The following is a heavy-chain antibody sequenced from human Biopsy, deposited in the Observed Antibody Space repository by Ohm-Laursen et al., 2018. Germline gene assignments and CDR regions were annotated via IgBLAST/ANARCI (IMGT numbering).Heavy chain of an antibody. V-gene: IGHV1-2*02. Sequence: GASVKVSCKTSGYTFTDYYVHWVRQAPGHGLEWMGWIDTINGGARYAQKFQGRVTMTRDTSISTAYMELSRLTSDDPAVYYCARERDPWGQGTLVTVSS. CDR2: IDTINGGA. J-gene: IGHJ5*02. CDR3: ARERDP. CDR1: GYTFTDYY.